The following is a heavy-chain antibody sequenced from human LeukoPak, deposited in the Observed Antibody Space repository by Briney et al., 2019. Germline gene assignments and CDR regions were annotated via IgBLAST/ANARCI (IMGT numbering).Heavy chain of an antibody. D-gene: IGHD1-26*01. J-gene: IGHJ4*02. CDR3: ARVGNYYF. CDR1: GFTFNTSS. Sequence: GGSLRLSCAASGFTFNTSSMNWVRQAPGKGLEWVSSISSSSDYIYYADSVKGRFTISRDNAKNSLYLQMNSLRVEDTAVYYCARVGNYYFWGQGTLVTVSS. CDR2: ISSSSDYI. V-gene: IGHV3-21*01.